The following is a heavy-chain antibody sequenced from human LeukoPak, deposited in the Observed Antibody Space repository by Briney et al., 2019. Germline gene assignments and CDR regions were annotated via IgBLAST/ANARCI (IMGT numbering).Heavy chain of an antibody. Sequence: GASVTVSCKASGYTFISYDIIWVRQAPGQGLEWMGWISVYNGKTNYAQHLQGRVTMTTDTSTSTASMELRSLGSDDTAVYYCGRDTYYYDTRGGVDVWGQGTTVTFS. CDR1: GYTFISYD. D-gene: IGHD3-22*01. J-gene: IGHJ6*02. CDR3: GRDTYYYDTRGGVDV. V-gene: IGHV1-18*01. CDR2: ISVYNGKT.